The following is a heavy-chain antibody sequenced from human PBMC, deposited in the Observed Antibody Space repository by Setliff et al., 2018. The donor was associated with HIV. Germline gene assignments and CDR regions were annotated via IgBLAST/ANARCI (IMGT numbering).Heavy chain of an antibody. Sequence: PSETLSLTCSVSGGSISSSTYYWAWIRQPPGRGLEWIGNMFYSGSTYYNPSLKSRVTISVDTSKNQFSLKLRSVTAADTAVYYCEVAGQWGQGTLVTVSS. J-gene: IGHJ4*02. V-gene: IGHV4-39*07. CDR3: EVAGQ. CDR2: MFYSGST. CDR1: GGSISSSTYY. D-gene: IGHD6-19*01.